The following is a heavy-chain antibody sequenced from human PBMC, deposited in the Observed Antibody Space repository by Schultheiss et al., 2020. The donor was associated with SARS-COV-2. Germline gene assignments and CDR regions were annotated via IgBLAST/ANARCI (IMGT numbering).Heavy chain of an antibody. D-gene: IGHD6-13*01. CDR3: ARARIAAAPFDY. J-gene: IGHJ4*02. CDR1: GGSISSYY. Sequence: SETLSLTCTVSGGSISSYYWSWIRQPPGKGLEWIGSIYHSGSTNYNPSLKSRVTISVDTSKNQFSLKLSSVTAADTAVYYCARARIAAAPFDYWGQGTLVTVSS. CDR2: IYHSGST. V-gene: IGHV4-59*01.